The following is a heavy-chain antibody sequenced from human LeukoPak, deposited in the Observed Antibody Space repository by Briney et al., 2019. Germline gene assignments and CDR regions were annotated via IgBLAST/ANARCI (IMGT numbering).Heavy chain of an antibody. CDR1: GFTFSFYG. CDR2: ISYDGSNK. Sequence: GTSLRLSCAASGFTFSFYGIHWVRQAPGKGLEWVAVISYDGSNKYYADSVKGRFTISRDNSKNTLYLQMNSLRAEDTAVYYCARVRYYDSSGPSYYFDYWGQGTLVTVSS. J-gene: IGHJ4*02. D-gene: IGHD3-22*01. CDR3: ARVRYYDSSGPSYYFDY. V-gene: IGHV3-30*03.